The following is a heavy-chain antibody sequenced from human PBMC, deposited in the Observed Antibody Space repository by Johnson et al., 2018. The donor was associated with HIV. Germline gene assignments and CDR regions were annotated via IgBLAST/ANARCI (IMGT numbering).Heavy chain of an antibody. CDR1: GFTVSSNY. CDR3: ARDRHDSSGYYWSMGDAFDI. J-gene: IGHJ3*02. V-gene: IGHV3-66*01. CDR2: IYSGGST. D-gene: IGHD3-22*01. Sequence: EVQLVESGGGLVQPGGSLRLSCAASGFTVSSNYISWVRQAPGTGLEWVSVIYSGGSTYYADSVKGRFTISRDNSKNTLYLQMNSLRAEDTAVYYCARDRHDSSGYYWSMGDAFDIWGQGTMVTVSS.